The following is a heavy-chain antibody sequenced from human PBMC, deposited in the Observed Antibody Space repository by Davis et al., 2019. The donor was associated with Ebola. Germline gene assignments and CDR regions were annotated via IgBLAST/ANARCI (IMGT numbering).Heavy chain of an antibody. CDR3: ARCGYSYGYNWFDP. J-gene: IGHJ5*02. D-gene: IGHD5-18*01. CDR2: INHSGST. CDR1: GFTFSGYY. Sequence: GSLRLSCAASGFTFSGYYWSWIRQPPGKGLEWIGEINHSGSTNYNPSLKGRVTISVDTSKNQFSLKLSSVTAADTAVYYCARCGYSYGYNWFDPWGQGTLVTVSS. V-gene: IGHV4-34*01.